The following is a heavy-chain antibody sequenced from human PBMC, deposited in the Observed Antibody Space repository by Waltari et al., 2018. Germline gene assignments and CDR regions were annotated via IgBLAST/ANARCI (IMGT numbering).Heavy chain of an antibody. Sequence: EVQLVESGGGLIQPGGSLRLSCAASGFTVSSNYMSWVSQAPGKGLEWVSVIYSGGSTYYADSVKGRFTISRDNSKNTLYLQMNSLRAEDTAVYYCASLQGHDFWSGYIDYWGQGTLVTVSS. J-gene: IGHJ4*02. V-gene: IGHV3-53*01. CDR1: GFTVSSNY. CDR3: ASLQGHDFWSGYIDY. CDR2: IYSGGST. D-gene: IGHD3-3*01.